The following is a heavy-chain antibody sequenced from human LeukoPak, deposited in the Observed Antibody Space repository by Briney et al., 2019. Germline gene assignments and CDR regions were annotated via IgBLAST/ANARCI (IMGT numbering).Heavy chain of an antibody. Sequence: ASVKVPCKASGYTFTSYAMHWVRQAPGQRLEWMGWINAGNGNTKYSQKFQGRVTITRDTSASTAYMELSSLRSEDTAVYYCARKRNYDSGSYYSLDYWGQGTLVTVSS. J-gene: IGHJ4*02. V-gene: IGHV1-3*01. CDR2: INAGNGNT. CDR1: GYTFTSYA. D-gene: IGHD3-10*01. CDR3: ARKRNYDSGSYYSLDY.